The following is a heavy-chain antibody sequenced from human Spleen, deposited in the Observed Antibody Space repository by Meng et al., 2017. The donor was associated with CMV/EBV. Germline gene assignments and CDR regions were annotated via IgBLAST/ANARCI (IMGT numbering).Heavy chain of an antibody. CDR2: ISSSSSYI. Sequence: GESLKISCAASGFTFSSYSMNWVRQAPGKGLEWVSSISSSSSYIYYADSVKGRFTISRDNAKNSLYLQMNSLRAEDTAVYYCARDQDGDSTAGGGFDPWGQGTLVTVS. V-gene: IGHV3-21*01. CDR1: GFTFSSYS. D-gene: IGHD4-17*01. CDR3: ARDQDGDSTAGGGFDP. J-gene: IGHJ5*02.